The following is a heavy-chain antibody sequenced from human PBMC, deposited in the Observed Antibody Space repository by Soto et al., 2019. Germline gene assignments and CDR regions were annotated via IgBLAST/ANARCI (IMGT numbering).Heavy chain of an antibody. CDR1: GFTFSSYG. CDR3: ARAFLYYYDSSGYYYYFDY. CDR2: IWYDGSNK. V-gene: IGHV3-33*01. D-gene: IGHD3-22*01. Sequence: GGFLRLSCAASGFTFSSYGMHWVRQAPGKGLEWVAVIWYDGSNKYYADSVKGRFTISRDNSKNTLYLQMNSLRAEDTAVYYCARAFLYYYDSSGYYYYFDYWGQGTLVTVSS. J-gene: IGHJ4*02.